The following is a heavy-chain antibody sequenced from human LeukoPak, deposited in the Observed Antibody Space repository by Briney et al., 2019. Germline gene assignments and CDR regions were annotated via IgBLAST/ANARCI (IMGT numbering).Heavy chain of an antibody. D-gene: IGHD3-10*01. CDR2: IYYSGST. CDR1: GGSISSSTYY. J-gene: IGHJ6*02. CDR3: ARGSGSYYGHYYYYGMDV. Sequence: PSETLSLTCTVSGGSISSSTYYWGWIRQPPGKGLEWIGTIYYSGSTNYNPSLKSRVTISVDTSKNQFSLKLSSVTAADTAVYYCARGSGSYYGHYYYYGMDVWGQGTTVTVSS. V-gene: IGHV4-39*07.